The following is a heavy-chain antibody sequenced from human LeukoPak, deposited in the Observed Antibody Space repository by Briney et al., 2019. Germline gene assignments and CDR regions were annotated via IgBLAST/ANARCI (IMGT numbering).Heavy chain of an antibody. J-gene: IGHJ4*02. Sequence: SVKVSCKASGGTFSSYAISWVRQALGQGLEWMGGIIPIFGTANYAQKFQGRVTITTDESTSTAYMELSSLRSEDTAVYYCARAAAMREYYFDYWGQGTLVTVSS. D-gene: IGHD2-2*01. CDR3: ARAAAMREYYFDY. CDR1: GGTFSSYA. V-gene: IGHV1-69*05. CDR2: IIPIFGTA.